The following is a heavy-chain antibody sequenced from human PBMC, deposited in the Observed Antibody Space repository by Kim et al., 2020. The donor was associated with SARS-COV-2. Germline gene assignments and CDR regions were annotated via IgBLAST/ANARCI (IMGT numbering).Heavy chain of an antibody. D-gene: IGHD3-16*01. CDR1: GFTFSSYS. CDR2: ISSSSSYI. V-gene: IGHV3-21*01. CDR3: ARDRRYGGAMDY. J-gene: IGHJ4*02. Sequence: GGSLRLSCAASGFTFSSYSMNWVRQAPGKGLEWVSSISSSSSYIYYADSVKGRFTISRDNAKNSLYLQMNSLRAEDTAVYYCARDRRYGGAMDYWGQGTLVTVSS.